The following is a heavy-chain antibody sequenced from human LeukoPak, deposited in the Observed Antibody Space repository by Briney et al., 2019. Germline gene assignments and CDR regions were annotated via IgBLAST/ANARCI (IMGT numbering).Heavy chain of an antibody. Sequence: GGSLRLSCAASGFTFSSYAMHWVRQAPGKGLEWVAVISYDGSNKYYADSVKGRFTISRDNSKNTLYLQMNSLRAEDTAVYYCAYLGIADYWGQGTLVTASS. V-gene: IGHV3-30*04. CDR3: AYLGIADY. CDR1: GFTFSSYA. CDR2: ISYDGSNK. D-gene: IGHD1-26*01. J-gene: IGHJ4*02.